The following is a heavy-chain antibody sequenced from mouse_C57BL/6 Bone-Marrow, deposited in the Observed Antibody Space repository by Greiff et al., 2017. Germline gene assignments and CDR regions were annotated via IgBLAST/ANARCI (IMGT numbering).Heavy chain of an antibody. CDR1: GYTFTSYW. D-gene: IGHD1-1*01. Sequence: VQLQQPGAELVKPGASVKMSCKASGYTFTSYWITWVEQRPGQGLEWIGDIYPGSGSTNYNEKFKSKATLTVDTSSSTAYMQLSSLTSEDSAVYYCFTYYGSSYWYFDVWGTGTTGSVSS. CDR3: FTYYGSSYWYFDV. J-gene: IGHJ1*03. V-gene: IGHV1-55*01. CDR2: IYPGSGST.